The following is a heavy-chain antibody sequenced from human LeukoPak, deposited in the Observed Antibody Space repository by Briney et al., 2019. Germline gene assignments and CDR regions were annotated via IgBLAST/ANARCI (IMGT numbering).Heavy chain of an antibody. Sequence: GASVRVSCKVSGYTLSELSMHGGREAPGKGLEGRGGFDPEDGETIYAQKFQGRVTMTEDTSTDTAYMELSSLSSEATAVYYCTTEVGQQLVNGFDSWGQGTLVTVSS. CDR3: TTEVGQQLVNGFDS. D-gene: IGHD6-13*01. V-gene: IGHV1-24*01. CDR2: FDPEDGET. J-gene: IGHJ4*02. CDR1: GYTLSELS.